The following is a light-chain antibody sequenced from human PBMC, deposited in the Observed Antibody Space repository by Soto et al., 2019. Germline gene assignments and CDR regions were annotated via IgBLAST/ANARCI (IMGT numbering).Light chain of an antibody. J-gene: IGKJ2*01. CDR2: KAS. CDR1: QSISSW. V-gene: IGKV1-5*03. CDR3: TQYNINPYS. Sequence: DIQMTQSPSTLSASVGDRVTITCRASQSISSWLAWYQQKPGKAPKLLIYKASSLESGVPSRYSGTGSGTEATLSIGSLQRDYFATNYCTQYNINPYSFVQGTKLETK.